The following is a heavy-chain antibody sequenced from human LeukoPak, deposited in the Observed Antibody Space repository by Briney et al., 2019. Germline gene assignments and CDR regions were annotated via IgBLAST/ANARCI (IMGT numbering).Heavy chain of an antibody. CDR2: IWYDGSNK. CDR3: ARAGLGGHYIDY. D-gene: IGHD2-15*01. Sequence: PGGSLRLSCAASGFTFSSYGMHWVRQAPGKGLEWVAVIWYDGSNKYCADSVKGRFTISRDNSKNTLYLQMNSLRAEDTAVYYCARAGLGGHYIDYWGQGTLVTVSS. CDR1: GFTFSSYG. J-gene: IGHJ4*02. V-gene: IGHV3-33*01.